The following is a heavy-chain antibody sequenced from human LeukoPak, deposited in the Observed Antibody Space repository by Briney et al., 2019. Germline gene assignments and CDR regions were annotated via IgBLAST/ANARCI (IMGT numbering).Heavy chain of an antibody. Sequence: SETLSLTYAVSGGSISTTHWWSWVRQPPGNGLEWIGEIFHSGTTNYNPSLKSRVTISIDKSKNQFSLKLFSVTAADTAVYYCARQSTKYNSGWLFDYWGQGILVTVSS. CDR2: IFHSGTT. J-gene: IGHJ4*02. D-gene: IGHD6-19*01. CDR3: ARQSTKYNSGWLFDY. CDR1: GGSISTTHW. V-gene: IGHV4-4*02.